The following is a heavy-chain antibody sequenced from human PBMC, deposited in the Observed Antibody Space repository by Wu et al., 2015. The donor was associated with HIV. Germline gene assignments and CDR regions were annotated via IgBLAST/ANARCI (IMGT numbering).Heavy chain of an antibody. D-gene: IGHD5-12*01. CDR2: IIPLFGLA. J-gene: IGHJ5*02. Sequence: QVQLVQSGAEVKEPGSSVKVSCKPSGDTFHNYDISWVRQGPGQGLEWMGGIIPLFGLAKYAQKFQGRVTISTDESTTTAYMDLNSLRLEDTAVYYCASAWIPDYNWFDPWGQGTLVTVSS. V-gene: IGHV1-69*05. CDR1: GDTFHNYD. CDR3: ASAWIPDYNWFDP.